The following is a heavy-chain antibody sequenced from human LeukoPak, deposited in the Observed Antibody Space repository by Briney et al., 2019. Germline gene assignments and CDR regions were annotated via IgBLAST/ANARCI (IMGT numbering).Heavy chain of an antibody. CDR2: ISDSTTTT. Sequence: PPGGSLRLSCAASGFTSSNYHMTWVRQAPGKGLEWVSYISDSTTTTYYADSVKGRFTISRDNDKNSLYLQMNSLRDEDTAVYYCARDRRAIYGPFDHWGQGTLITVSS. V-gene: IGHV3-48*02. D-gene: IGHD3-10*01. J-gene: IGHJ4*02. CDR1: GFTSSNYH. CDR3: ARDRRAIYGPFDH.